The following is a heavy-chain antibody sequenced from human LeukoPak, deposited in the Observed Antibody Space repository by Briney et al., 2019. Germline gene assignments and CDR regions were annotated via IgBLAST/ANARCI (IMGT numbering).Heavy chain of an antibody. Sequence: SVKVSCEASGFTFTSSAVQWVRQDRGQRLEWIGWIVVGSGNTNYAQKFQQRVTITRDMSTSTAYMELSSLRSEDTAVYYCAAGPVGANDYWGQGTLVTVSS. CDR3: AAGPVGANDY. CDR2: IVVGSGNT. J-gene: IGHJ4*02. D-gene: IGHD1-26*01. V-gene: IGHV1-58*01. CDR1: GFTFTSSA.